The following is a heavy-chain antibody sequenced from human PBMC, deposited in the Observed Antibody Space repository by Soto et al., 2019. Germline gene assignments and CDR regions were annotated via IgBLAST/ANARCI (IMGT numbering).Heavy chain of an antibody. V-gene: IGHV3-30*03. Sequence: GGSLRLSCAASGFNFGVFGMHWVRQAPGKGLEWLSVLSYEGSEEYYADSVRGRFTISRDNSKNTLFLQMDSLRVDDAGVYYCALTRRSSLLEVAGPGFEYWGQGTLVTVSS. D-gene: IGHD6-19*01. CDR3: ALTRRSSLLEVAGPGFEY. CDR1: GFNFGVFG. CDR2: LSYEGSEE. J-gene: IGHJ4*02.